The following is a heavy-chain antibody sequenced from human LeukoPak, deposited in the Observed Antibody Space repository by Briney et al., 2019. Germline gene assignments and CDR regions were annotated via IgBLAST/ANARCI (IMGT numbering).Heavy chain of an antibody. J-gene: IGHJ6*03. Sequence: GGSLRLSCVVSGFTISSYGMHWVRQAPGKGLEWVAFIRYDGSYKKYADSVKGRFTISRDNSKNTLYLQMNSLRAEDTAVYCAKGYGWEASYYYYYMDVWGKGTTVTISS. D-gene: IGHD1-26*01. CDR3: AKGYGWEASYYYYYMDV. V-gene: IGHV3-30*02. CDR1: GFTISSYG. CDR2: IRYDGSYK.